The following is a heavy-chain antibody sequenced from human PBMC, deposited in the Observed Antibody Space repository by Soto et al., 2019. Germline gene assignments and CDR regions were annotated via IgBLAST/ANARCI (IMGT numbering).Heavy chain of an antibody. D-gene: IGHD1-7*01. CDR3: GRGRSGELVVFY. CDR2: ISPKSGGT. V-gene: IGHV1-2*02. Sequence: QVQLVQSGAEVKDSGASVKVSCMASGYTFTGYYIHWVRQAPGQGLEWVGEISPKSGGTRYAQKFQGRVTMTKDTSINTVYMELSNLSPDDTAVYYCGRGRSGELVVFYWGQGTLVTVHS. CDR1: GYTFTGYY. J-gene: IGHJ4*02.